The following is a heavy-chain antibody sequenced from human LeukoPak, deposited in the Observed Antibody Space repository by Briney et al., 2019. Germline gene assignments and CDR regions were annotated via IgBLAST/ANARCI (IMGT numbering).Heavy chain of an antibody. J-gene: IGHJ4*02. CDR1: GFTFSSYA. CDR3: AKDNVGAIDY. V-gene: IGHV3-23*01. CDR2: ISGSGGST. D-gene: IGHD1-26*01. Sequence: PGGSLRLSCPASGFTFSSYAMSWVRQAPGKGREWVSAISGSGGSTYYADSVKGRFTISRDNSKNTLYLQMNSLRAEDTAVYYCAKDNVGAIDYWGQGTLVTVSS.